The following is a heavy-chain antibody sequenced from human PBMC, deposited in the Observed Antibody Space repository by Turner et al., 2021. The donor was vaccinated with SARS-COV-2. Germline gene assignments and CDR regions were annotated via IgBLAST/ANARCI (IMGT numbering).Heavy chain of an antibody. V-gene: IGHV1-69*01. CDR2: VVPMMRSV. Sequence: QVQLVQSGAEVKKPGSSAKVSCKASGGTFSSYDFSWVRQAPTQGLEWLGGVVPMMRSVKYAQKFHGRLTITADESTSTVHMELTNLRSEDTAVYFCARAGRVDGFYGGLDYWGRGTLVTVSS. D-gene: IGHD2-8*02. J-gene: IGHJ4*02. CDR3: ARAGRVDGFYGGLDY. CDR1: GGTFSSYD.